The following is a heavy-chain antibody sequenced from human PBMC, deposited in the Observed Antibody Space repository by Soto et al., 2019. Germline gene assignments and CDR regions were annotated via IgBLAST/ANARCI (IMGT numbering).Heavy chain of an antibody. Sequence: GASVKVSCKASGGTFSSYAISWVRQAPGQGLEWMGGIIPIFGTANYAQKFQGRVTITADESTSTAYMELSSLRSEDTAVYYCAVYRRIVATIPFDYWGQGTLVTVSS. CDR1: GGTFSSYA. V-gene: IGHV1-69*13. CDR3: AVYRRIVATIPFDY. J-gene: IGHJ4*02. CDR2: IIPIFGTA. D-gene: IGHD5-12*01.